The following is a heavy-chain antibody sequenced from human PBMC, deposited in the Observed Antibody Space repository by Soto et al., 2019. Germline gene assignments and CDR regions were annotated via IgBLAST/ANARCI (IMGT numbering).Heavy chain of an antibody. CDR2: IYYSGST. D-gene: IGHD1-26*01. V-gene: IGHV4-59*05. J-gene: IGHJ5*02. CDR1: GGSFSGYY. Sequence: PSETLSLTCAVYGGSFSGYYWGWIRQPPGKGLEWIGSIYYSGSTYYNPSLKSRVTISGDTSKNQFSLKLSSVTAADTAVYYCATQEVGGTYVYTFDPWGQGTLVTVSS. CDR3: ATQEVGGTYVYTFDP.